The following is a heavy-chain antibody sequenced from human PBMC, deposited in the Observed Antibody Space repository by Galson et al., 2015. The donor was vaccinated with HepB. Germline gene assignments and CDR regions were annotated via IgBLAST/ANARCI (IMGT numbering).Heavy chain of an antibody. J-gene: IGHJ4*02. V-gene: IGHV5-51*01. CDR1: GYTFTRYW. CDR2: IYPCDSDT. CDR3: ARHPGLGSGWYLFDY. D-gene: IGHD6-19*01. Sequence: QSGAEVKKPGESLKISCKVSGYTFTRYWIGWVRQMPGKGLEWMAMIYPCDSDTRYGPSFQGQVTIPADKSIRTAYLQWSSLKASDTAMYYCARHPGLGSGWYLFDYWGQGTLVTVSS.